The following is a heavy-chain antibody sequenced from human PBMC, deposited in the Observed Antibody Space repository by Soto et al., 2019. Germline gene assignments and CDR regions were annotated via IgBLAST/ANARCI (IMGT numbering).Heavy chain of an antibody. CDR3: AGGLRYYYDRSGYYSSWFGP. D-gene: IGHD3-22*01. J-gene: IGHJ5*02. CDR1: GYTFTSYD. CDR2: MNPNSGNT. Sequence: QVQLVQSGAEVKKPGASVKVSCKASGYTFTSYDINWVRQATGQGLEWMGWMNPNSGNTGYAQKFQGRVTMTRNTSISTAYMELSSLRSEDTAVYDCAGGLRYYYDRSGYYSSWFGPWGQGTLVTVSS. V-gene: IGHV1-8*01.